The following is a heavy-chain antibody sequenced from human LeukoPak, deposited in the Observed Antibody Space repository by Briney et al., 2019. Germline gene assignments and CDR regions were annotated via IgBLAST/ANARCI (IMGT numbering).Heavy chain of an antibody. CDR3: AKPSRGPYIVGATLSSCYFDY. CDR2: ISGSGGST. D-gene: IGHD1-26*01. J-gene: IGHJ4*02. CDR1: GFTFSSYA. V-gene: IGHV3-23*01. Sequence: QTGGSLRLSCAASGFTFSSYAMSWVRQAPGKGLEWVSAISGSGGSTYYADSVKGRFTISRDNSKNTLYLQMNSLRAEDTAVYYCAKPSRGPYIVGATLSSCYFDYWGQGTLVTVSS.